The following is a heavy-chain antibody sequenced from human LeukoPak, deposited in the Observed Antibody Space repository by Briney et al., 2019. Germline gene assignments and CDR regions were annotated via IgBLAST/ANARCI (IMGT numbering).Heavy chain of an antibody. D-gene: IGHD6-19*01. Sequence: GGSLRLSCAASGRTFSTYAMSWVRQTPGKGLEWVSGISDSDGTTYYADSVKGRFSISRDNSKNTLYLQMNSLRAEDTAVYYCAANSYNSGWYLDYWGQGTLVTVSS. V-gene: IGHV3-23*01. CDR2: ISDSDGTT. CDR3: AANSYNSGWYLDY. J-gene: IGHJ4*02. CDR1: GRTFSTYA.